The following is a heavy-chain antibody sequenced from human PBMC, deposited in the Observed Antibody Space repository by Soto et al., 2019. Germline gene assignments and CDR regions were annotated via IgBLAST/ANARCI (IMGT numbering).Heavy chain of an antibody. Sequence: LRLSCAASGFTFSSYGMHWVRQAPGKGLEWVAVISYDGSNKYYADSVKGRFTISRDNSKNTLYLQMNSLRAEDTAVYYCAKGWDSSSGGGTFDIWGQGTMVTVSS. D-gene: IGHD6-13*01. V-gene: IGHV3-30*18. CDR3: AKGWDSSSGGGTFDI. CDR1: GFTFSSYG. J-gene: IGHJ3*02. CDR2: ISYDGSNK.